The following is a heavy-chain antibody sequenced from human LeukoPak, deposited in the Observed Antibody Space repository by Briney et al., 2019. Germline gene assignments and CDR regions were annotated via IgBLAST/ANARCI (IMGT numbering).Heavy chain of an antibody. J-gene: IGHJ4*02. Sequence: PGGSLRLPCAASGFTFRNYVIHWVRQAPGKGLEWVAVTSSDLNVKLYADSVKGRFTISRDNSRSTLYLQMNSLRPEDTAIYYCAREGYYGSGSPPSLYFDYWGQRTLVTVSS. CDR1: GFTFRNYV. V-gene: IGHV3-30-3*01. CDR2: TSSDLNVK. CDR3: AREGYYGSGSPPSLYFDY. D-gene: IGHD3-10*01.